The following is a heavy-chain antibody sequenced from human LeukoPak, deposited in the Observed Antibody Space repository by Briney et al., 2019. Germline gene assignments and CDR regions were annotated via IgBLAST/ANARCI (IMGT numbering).Heavy chain of an antibody. CDR2: IYYSGST. V-gene: IGHV4-59*01. CDR3: ARGGYHPDRAFNI. CDR1: GGSISSYY. Sequence: SETLSLTCTVSGGSISSYYWSWIRQPPGKGLEWIGYIYYSGSTNYNPSLKSRVTISVDTSKNQFSLKLSSVTAADTAVYYCARGGYHPDRAFNIWGQGTMVTVSS. D-gene: IGHD2-2*01. J-gene: IGHJ3*02.